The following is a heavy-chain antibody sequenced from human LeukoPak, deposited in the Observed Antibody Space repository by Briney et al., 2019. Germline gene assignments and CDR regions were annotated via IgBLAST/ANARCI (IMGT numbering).Heavy chain of an antibody. J-gene: IGHJ3*02. CDR1: GFTFSSYS. V-gene: IGHV3-21*01. Sequence: PGGSLRLSCAASGFTFSSYSMNWVRQAPGKGLEWVSSISSSSSYIYYADSVKGRFTISRDNAKNSLYLQMNSLRAEDTAVYYCARDGIPYTMIVADDAFDIWGQGTMVTVSS. CDR3: ARDGIPYTMIVADDAFDI. CDR2: ISSSSSYI. D-gene: IGHD3-22*01.